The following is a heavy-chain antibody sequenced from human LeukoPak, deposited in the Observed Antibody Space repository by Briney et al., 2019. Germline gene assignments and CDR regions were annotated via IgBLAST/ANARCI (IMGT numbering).Heavy chain of an antibody. Sequence: SETLSLTCTVSGGSISSYYWSWIRQPPGKGLEWIGYIYTSGSTNYNPSLKSRVTISEDTSKNQFSLKLSSVTAADTAVYYCARLVAAYDILTGYYYYMDVWGKGTTVTVSS. CDR2: IYTSGST. D-gene: IGHD3-9*01. CDR3: ARLVAAYDILTGYYYYMDV. CDR1: GGSISSYY. J-gene: IGHJ6*03. V-gene: IGHV4-4*09.